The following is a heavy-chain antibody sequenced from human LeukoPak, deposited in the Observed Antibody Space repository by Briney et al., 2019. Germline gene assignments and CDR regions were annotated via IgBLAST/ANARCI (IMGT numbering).Heavy chain of an antibody. D-gene: IGHD6-13*01. CDR2: IKEDGGDK. J-gene: IGHJ4*02. V-gene: IGHV3-7*03. CDR3: ARDSGWFRFDS. CDR1: GFSFSSYW. Sequence: AGGSLRLSCAASGFSFSSYWMTWVRQAPGEGLEWVANIKEDGGDKYYVDSVKGRFTISRDNAKNSLYLQMNSLRAEDTAVYYCARDSGWFRFDSWGQGTLVTVSS.